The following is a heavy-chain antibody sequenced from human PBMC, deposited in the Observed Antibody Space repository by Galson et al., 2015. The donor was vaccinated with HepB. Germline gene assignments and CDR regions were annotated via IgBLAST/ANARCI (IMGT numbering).Heavy chain of an antibody. CDR2: TANKANSYTT. V-gene: IGHV3-72*01. CDR1: GLTFSDHY. D-gene: IGHD6-13*01. J-gene: IGHJ3*02. Sequence: SLRLSCAASGLTFSDHYMDWVRQAPGKGLEWVGRTANKANSYTTEYAASVKGRFTISRDDSKNSMYLQMTSLKTEDTAVYHCTRGYSNNRYYAFEIWGQGTIVTVSS. CDR3: TRGYSNNRYYAFEI.